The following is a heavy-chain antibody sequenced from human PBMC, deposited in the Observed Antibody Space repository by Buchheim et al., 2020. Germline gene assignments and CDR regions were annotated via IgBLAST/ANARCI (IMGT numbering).Heavy chain of an antibody. J-gene: IGHJ4*02. CDR2: ISGGGGST. CDR1: GFTFSSYS. CDR3: AKYGGVVQGVRRPFDF. Sequence: EVQLLESGGGLVQPGGSLRLSCAPSGFTFSSYSMSWVRQAPGKGLEWVSAISGGGGSTYYADSVKGRFTISRDNSKNTLYLQMNSLRAEDTAIYYCAKYGGVVQGVRRPFDFWGQGTL. V-gene: IGHV3-23*01. D-gene: IGHD3-10*01.